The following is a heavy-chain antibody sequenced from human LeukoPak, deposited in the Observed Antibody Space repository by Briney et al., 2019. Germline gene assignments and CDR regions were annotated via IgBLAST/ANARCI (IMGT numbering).Heavy chain of an antibody. CDR2: ISYDGSNK. Sequence: GGSLRLSCAASGFTFSSYGMHWVRQAPGKGLEWVAVISYDGSNKYYADSVKGRFTISRDNSKNTLYLQMNSLRVEDTAVYYCGRGGETAYSGYDYADYWGQGTLVTVSS. J-gene: IGHJ4*02. CDR1: GFTFSSYG. CDR3: GRGGETAYSGYDYADY. V-gene: IGHV3-30*03. D-gene: IGHD5-12*01.